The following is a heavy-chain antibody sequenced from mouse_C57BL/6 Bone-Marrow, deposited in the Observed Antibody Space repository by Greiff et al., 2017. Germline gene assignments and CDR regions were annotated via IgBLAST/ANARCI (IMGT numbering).Heavy chain of an antibody. Sequence: EVHLVESGGGLVQPGESLKLSCESNEYEFPSHDMSWVRKTPEKRLELVAAINSDGGSTYYPDTMERRFIVSRDNTKKTLYLQMSSLRSEDTALYYCARQGGSSYDWYCDVWGTGTTVTVSS. CDR3: ARQGGSSYDWYCDV. CDR2: INSDGGST. V-gene: IGHV5-2*01. CDR1: EYEFPSHD. J-gene: IGHJ1*03. D-gene: IGHD1-1*01.